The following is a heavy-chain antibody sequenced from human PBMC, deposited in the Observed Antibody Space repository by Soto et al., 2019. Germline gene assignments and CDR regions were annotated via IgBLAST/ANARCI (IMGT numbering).Heavy chain of an antibody. Sequence: SVKVSCKASGGTFSSYAISWVRQAPGQGLEWMGGIIPIFGTANYAQKFQGRVTITADESTSTAYMELSSLRSEDTAVYYCARARNDYYDSSGYYGDDAFDIWGQGTMVTVSS. J-gene: IGHJ3*02. CDR3: ARARNDYYDSSGYYGDDAFDI. V-gene: IGHV1-69*13. CDR2: IIPIFGTA. CDR1: GGTFSSYA. D-gene: IGHD3-22*01.